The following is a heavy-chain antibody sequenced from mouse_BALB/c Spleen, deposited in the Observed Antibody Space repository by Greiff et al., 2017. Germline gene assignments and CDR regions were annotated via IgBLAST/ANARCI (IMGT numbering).Heavy chain of an antibody. J-gene: IGHJ4*01. V-gene: IGHV1-87*01. CDR3: ARTIYYGNLYAMDY. CDR2: IYPGDGDT. D-gene: IGHD2-1*01. Sequence: QVQLKESGAELARPGASVKLSCKASGYTFTSYSMQWVKQRPGQGLEWIGAIYPGDGDTRYTQKFKGKATLTADKSSSTAYMQLSSLASEDSAVYYCARTIYYGNLYAMDYWGQGTSVTVSS. CDR1: GYTFTSYS.